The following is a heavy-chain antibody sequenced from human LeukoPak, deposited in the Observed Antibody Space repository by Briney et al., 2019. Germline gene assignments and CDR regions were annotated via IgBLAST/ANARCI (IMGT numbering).Heavy chain of an antibody. CDR1: GFIFSNYA. V-gene: IGHV3-64*02. CDR2: ISTKGGST. J-gene: IGHJ4*02. CDR3: ARDRSGAFDY. D-gene: IGHD6-19*01. Sequence: GGSLRLSCAASGFIFSNYAMYWVRQAPRKGLESVAAISTKGGSTSYADSVKGRMTISRDDSKNTLFLQMGSLTTDDMGLYFCARDRSGAFDYWGQGTLVTVSS.